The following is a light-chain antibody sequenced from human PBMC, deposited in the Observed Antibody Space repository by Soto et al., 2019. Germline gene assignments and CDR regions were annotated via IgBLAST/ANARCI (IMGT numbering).Light chain of an antibody. CDR1: QSLSSSY. CDR3: QQCGSSSWT. CDR2: GAS. Sequence: EIVLTQSPATLSLSPGERATLSCRASQSLSSSYLAWYQQKPGQAPRLLIYGASSRATGIPDRFSGSGSGTDFTLTISRLEPEDFAVYYCQQCGSSSWTFGQGTKVDIK. J-gene: IGKJ1*01. V-gene: IGKV3-20*01.